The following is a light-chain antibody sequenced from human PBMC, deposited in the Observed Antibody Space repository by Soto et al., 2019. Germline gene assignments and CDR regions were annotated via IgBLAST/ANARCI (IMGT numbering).Light chain of an antibody. V-gene: IGKV3-15*01. J-gene: IGKJ1*01. CDR1: QSVSSSY. CDR3: QQYDNWPRT. CDR2: AAS. Sequence: EIVLTQSPGTLSLSPGERATLSCRASQSVSSSYLAWYQQKPGQAPRLLIYAASTRATGIPGRFSGRGSETEFTLTISSLQSEDSAFYYCQQYDNWPRTFGQGTKVDI.